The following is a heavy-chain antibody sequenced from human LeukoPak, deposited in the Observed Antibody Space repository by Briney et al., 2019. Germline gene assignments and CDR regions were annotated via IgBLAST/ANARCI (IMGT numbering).Heavy chain of an antibody. V-gene: IGHV3-30*02. CDR2: IRYDGANK. CDR3: AKDRDYGDYPSAYYYYMDV. Sequence: GGSLRLSCAASGFTFRSYAMTWVRQAPGKGLEWVAFIRYDGANKWYADSVKGRFTISRDNSKNTLYLQMKSLRIEDTAVYHCAKDRDYGDYPSAYYYYMDVWGKGTTVTVSS. J-gene: IGHJ6*03. CDR1: GFTFRSYA. D-gene: IGHD4-17*01.